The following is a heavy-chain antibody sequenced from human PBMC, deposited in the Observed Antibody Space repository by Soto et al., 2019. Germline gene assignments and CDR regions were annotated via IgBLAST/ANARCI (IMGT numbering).Heavy chain of an antibody. J-gene: IGHJ6*02. CDR2: INHSGST. CDR1: GGSFSGYY. CDR3: ARGSIWIFGVLMYYYYGMDV. Sequence: SETLSLTCAVYGGSFSGYYWSWIRQPPGKGLEWIGGINHSGSTNYNPYLKSRVTIPVDTSKNQFSLKLSSVTAADTAVYYCARGSIWIFGVLMYYYYGMDVWGQGTTVTVSS. D-gene: IGHD3-3*01. V-gene: IGHV4-34*01.